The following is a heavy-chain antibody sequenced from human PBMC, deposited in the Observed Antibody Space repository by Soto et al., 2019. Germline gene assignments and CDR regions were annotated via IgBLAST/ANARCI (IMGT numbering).Heavy chain of an antibody. J-gene: IGHJ4*02. CDR2: IYYSGST. V-gene: IGHV4-30-4*01. D-gene: IGHD3-10*01. CDR1: GGSISSGDYY. CDR3: ARASYGSGSNY. Sequence: SETLSLTCTVSGGSISSGDYYWSWIRQPPGKGLGWIGYIYYSGSTYYNPSLKSRVTISVDTSKNQFSLKLSSVTAADTAVYYCARASYGSGSNYWGQGTLVTVSS.